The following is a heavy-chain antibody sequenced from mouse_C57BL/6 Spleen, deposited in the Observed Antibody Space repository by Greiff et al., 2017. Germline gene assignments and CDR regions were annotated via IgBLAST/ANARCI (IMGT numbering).Heavy chain of an antibody. V-gene: IGHV1-72*01. CDR3: AREGIYYDYDGRFAY. Sequence: QVQLKQPGAELVKPGASVKLSCKASGYTFTSYWMHWVKQRPGRGLEWIGRIDPNSGGTTYNEKFKSKATLTVDKPSSTAYMQLSSLTSEDSAVYYCAREGIYYDYDGRFAYWGQGTLVTVSA. D-gene: IGHD2-4*01. CDR1: GYTFTSYW. J-gene: IGHJ3*01. CDR2: IDPNSGGT.